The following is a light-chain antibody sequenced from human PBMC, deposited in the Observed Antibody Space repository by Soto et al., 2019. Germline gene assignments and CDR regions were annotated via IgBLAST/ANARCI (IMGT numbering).Light chain of an antibody. V-gene: IGKV3-20*01. CDR3: QQYGSSIT. J-gene: IGKJ5*01. Sequence: EIVLTQSPGTLSLSPGDRATLSCRASQSVPRSYLAWYQQKPGQAPRLLIYGTSSRATGIPDRFSGSGAGTDFTLTISRLEPDDFAVFYCQQYGSSITVGQGTRLEIK. CDR2: GTS. CDR1: QSVPRSY.